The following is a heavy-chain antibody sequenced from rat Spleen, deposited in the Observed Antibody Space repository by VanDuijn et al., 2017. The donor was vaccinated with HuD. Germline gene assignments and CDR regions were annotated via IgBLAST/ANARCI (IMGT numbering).Heavy chain of an antibody. CDR3: AREAWGYVMDA. CDR2: IWGDGST. V-gene: IGHV2-30*01. Sequence: QVQLKESGPGLVQPSQTLSLTCTVSGFSLTNYDVHWVRQPPGKGLEWMGGIWGDGSTKYSSVLKSRLSISRDTSKSQVFLKMNSLQTEDIATYYCAREAWGYVMDAWGQGASVTVPS. CDR1: GFSLTNYD. D-gene: IGHD1-7*01. J-gene: IGHJ4*01.